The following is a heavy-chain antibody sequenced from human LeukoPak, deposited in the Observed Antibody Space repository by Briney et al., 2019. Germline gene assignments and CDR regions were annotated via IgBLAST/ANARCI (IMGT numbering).Heavy chain of an antibody. J-gene: IGHJ4*02. CDR3: ARDSSSSELWFAELFPKPYYFDY. V-gene: IGHV3-21*01. CDR2: ISSSSSYI. D-gene: IGHD3-10*01. Sequence: GGSLRLSCAASGFTFSTYSMNWVRQAPGKGLEWVSAISSSSSYIYYADSVKGRFTISRDDAKNSLYLQMNSLRAEDTAVYYCARDSSSSELWFAELFPKPYYFDYWGQGSLVTVSS. CDR1: GFTFSTYS.